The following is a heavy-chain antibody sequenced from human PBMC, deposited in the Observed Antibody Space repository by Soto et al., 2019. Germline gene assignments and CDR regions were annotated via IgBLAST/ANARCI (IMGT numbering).Heavy chain of an antibody. Sequence: ASVKVSCKASGYTFTNNDVSWVRQAPGQGLEWMGGIIPIFGTANYAQKFQGRVTITADESTSTAYMELSSLRSDDTAVYYCASDDGPHGGSYSHNYWGQGTLVTVS. CDR3: ASDDGPHGGSYSHNY. CDR2: IIPIFGTA. J-gene: IGHJ4*01. CDR1: GYTFTNND. V-gene: IGHV1-69*13. D-gene: IGHD1-26*01.